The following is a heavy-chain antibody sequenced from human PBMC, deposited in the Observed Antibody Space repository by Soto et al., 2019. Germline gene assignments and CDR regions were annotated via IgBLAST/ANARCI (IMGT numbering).Heavy chain of an antibody. V-gene: IGHV1-69*01. D-gene: IGHD1-26*01. CDR1: GGTFSSYS. Sequence: QVQLVQSGAEVKKPGSSVKVSCKASGGTFSSYSINWVRQAPGQGLEWMGEIIPIFGTANYAQKFQDRVTTTADESTSTAYMELSSLISEDTAVYYCARDGGRHSGGIDYWGQGTLVTVSS. CDR3: ARDGGRHSGGIDY. CDR2: IIPIFGTA. J-gene: IGHJ4*02.